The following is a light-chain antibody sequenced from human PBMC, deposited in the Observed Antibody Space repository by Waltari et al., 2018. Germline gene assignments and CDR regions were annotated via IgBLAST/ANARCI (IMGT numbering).Light chain of an antibody. CDR2: GSA. Sequence: ETVFTQSPGTLSLSPGESPTLSCRTSQSVPRALAWYQQKPGQAPRLLIDGSANRATGIPDRCSGSGSGTDFSLTISSLEPEDFAVYYCQHYLRLPVTFGQGTKVEVK. CDR1: QSVPRA. V-gene: IGKV3-20*01. CDR3: QHYLRLPVT. J-gene: IGKJ1*01.